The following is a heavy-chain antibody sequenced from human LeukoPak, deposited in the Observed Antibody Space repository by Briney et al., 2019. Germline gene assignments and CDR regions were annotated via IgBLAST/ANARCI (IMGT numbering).Heavy chain of an antibody. CDR3: VRGATTFFY. V-gene: IGHV3-48*03. Sequence: GGSLRLSCAVSGFTISSHWMHWVRQAPGKGLEWVSYISDSASNIQYADSVKGRFTISRDNAKNSLFLQMNSLRVEDTAVYYCVRGATTFFYWGQGTLVTVSS. CDR2: ISDSASNI. CDR1: GFTISSHW. J-gene: IGHJ4*02. D-gene: IGHD3-3*02.